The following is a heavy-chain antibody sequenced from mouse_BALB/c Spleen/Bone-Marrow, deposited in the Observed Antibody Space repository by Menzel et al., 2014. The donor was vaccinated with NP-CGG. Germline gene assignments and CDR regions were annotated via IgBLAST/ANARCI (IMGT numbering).Heavy chain of an antibody. V-gene: IGHV5-17*02. J-gene: IGHJ4*01. CDR2: ISTGSSTI. CDR3: ARSDGAKDY. Sequence: EVHLVESGGGLVQPGGSRKLSCAASGFTFSSFGMHWVRQAPEKGLEWVAYISTGSSTIYYADTVKGRFTISRDNPKNTLFLQMTSLRSEDTAMYYCARSDGAKDYWGQGTSVTVSS. CDR1: GFTFSSFG. D-gene: IGHD2-3*01.